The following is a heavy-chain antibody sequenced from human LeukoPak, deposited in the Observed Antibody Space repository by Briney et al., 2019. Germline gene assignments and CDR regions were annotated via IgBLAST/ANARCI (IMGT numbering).Heavy chain of an antibody. J-gene: IGHJ4*02. CDR2: IYSSGST. V-gene: IGHV4-39*07. D-gene: IGHD3-9*01. CDR3: ASHYDILTGLAYFDY. CDR1: GGFISSSNYY. Sequence: PSETLCPTCTVSGGFISSSNYYWGWIRQTPGKGLEWIGSIYSSGSTYYNPSLKSPFTISVDTSKNQFSLKLSSVTAADTAIYYCASHYDILTGLAYFDYWGQGTLVTVSS.